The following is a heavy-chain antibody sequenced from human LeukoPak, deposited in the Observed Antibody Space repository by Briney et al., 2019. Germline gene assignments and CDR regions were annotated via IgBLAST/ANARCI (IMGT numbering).Heavy chain of an antibody. D-gene: IGHD3-16*02. V-gene: IGHV1-2*02. CDR3: ARDVGLRYLDWGDYVWGSYRYYFDY. CDR2: INPSSGGT. Sequence: ASVTVSCKASGYTFTDYYMHWVRQAPGQGLEWMGWINPSSGGTNYAQKFQGRVTMTRDTSISTAYMELSRLRSDDTAVYYCARDVGLRYLDWGDYVWGSYRYYFDYWGQGTLVTVSS. J-gene: IGHJ4*02. CDR1: GYTFTDYY.